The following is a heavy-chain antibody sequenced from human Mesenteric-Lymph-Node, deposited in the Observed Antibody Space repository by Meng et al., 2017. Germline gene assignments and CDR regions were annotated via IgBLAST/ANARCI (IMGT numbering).Heavy chain of an antibody. Sequence: SVKVSCKASGGTFNSYAISWVRQAPGQGLEWMGRIIPILGTANYAQKFQGRVTITADKSTSTAYMELSSLRSEDTAVYYCAREEGDSSGYYSNAFDIWGQGTMVTVSS. J-gene: IGHJ3*02. CDR2: IIPILGTA. V-gene: IGHV1-69*04. D-gene: IGHD3-22*01. CDR3: AREEGDSSGYYSNAFDI. CDR1: GGTFNSYA.